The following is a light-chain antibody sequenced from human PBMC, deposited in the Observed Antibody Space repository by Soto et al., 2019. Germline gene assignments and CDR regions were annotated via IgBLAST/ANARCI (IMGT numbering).Light chain of an antibody. CDR1: SSDVGDYNS. Sequence: QSALTQPASVSGSPGQSITISCTGTSSDVGDYNSVSWYQQHPGKAPKLMIYEVSNRPSGVSNRFSGSKSGNSASLTISGLQAEDEADYYCSSYTSSSTYVFGNGTKLTVL. V-gene: IGLV2-14*01. CDR3: SSYTSSSTYV. J-gene: IGLJ1*01. CDR2: EVS.